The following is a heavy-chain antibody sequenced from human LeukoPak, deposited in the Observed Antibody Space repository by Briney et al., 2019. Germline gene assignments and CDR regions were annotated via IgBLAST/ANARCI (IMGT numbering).Heavy chain of an antibody. Sequence: SETLSLTCAVYGGSFSGYYWSWIRQPPRKGLEWIGEINHSGSTNYNPSLKSRVSISVDTSKNQFSLNLSSVTAADTAVYYCARRGQAGYLYWGQGTLVTVSS. V-gene: IGHV4-34*01. D-gene: IGHD3-16*02. J-gene: IGHJ4*02. CDR3: ARRGQAGYLY. CDR2: INHSGST. CDR1: GGSFSGYY.